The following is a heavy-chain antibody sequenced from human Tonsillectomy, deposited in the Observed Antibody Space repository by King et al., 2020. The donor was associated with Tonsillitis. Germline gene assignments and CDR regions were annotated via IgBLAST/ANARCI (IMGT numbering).Heavy chain of an antibody. CDR3: AKDNHDFWSGSALDY. Sequence: VQLVESGGGLVQPGRSLRLSCAASGFTFDEYAMHWVRQAPVKGLEWVSGISWNSATKGYADSVKGRFIISRDNGKNSLYLQMNTLRAEDTALYYCAKDNHDFWSGSALDYWGQGTLVTVSS. D-gene: IGHD3-3*01. CDR1: GFTFDEYA. CDR2: ISWNSATK. V-gene: IGHV3-9*01. J-gene: IGHJ4*02.